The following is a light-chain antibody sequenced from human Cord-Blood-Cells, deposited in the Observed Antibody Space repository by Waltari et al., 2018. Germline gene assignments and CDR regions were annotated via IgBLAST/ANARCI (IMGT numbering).Light chain of an antibody. CDR2: AAS. J-gene: IGKJ4*01. Sequence: DIQMTQSPSSLAASVGDRVTITCRASQSISSYLNWYQQKPGKAPKLLIYAASSLQSGVLSRWSGSGSGTDFTLTISSLQPEDFATYYCQQSYSTPLTFGGGTKVEIK. V-gene: IGKV1-39*01. CDR3: QQSYSTPLT. CDR1: QSISSY.